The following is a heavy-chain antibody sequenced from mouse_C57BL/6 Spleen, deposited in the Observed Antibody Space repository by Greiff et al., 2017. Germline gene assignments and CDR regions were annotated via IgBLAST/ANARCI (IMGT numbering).Heavy chain of an antibody. CDR1: GYAFSSYW. CDR2: IYPGDGDT. CDR3: ARVTTVVATSYFDY. Sequence: QVQLQQSGAELVKPGASVKISCKASGYAFSSYWMNWVKQRPGKGLEWIGQIYPGDGDTNYNGKFKGKATLTADKSSSTAYMQLSSLTSEDSAVYFGARVTTVVATSYFDYWGQGTTLTVSS. V-gene: IGHV1-80*01. D-gene: IGHD1-1*01. J-gene: IGHJ2*01.